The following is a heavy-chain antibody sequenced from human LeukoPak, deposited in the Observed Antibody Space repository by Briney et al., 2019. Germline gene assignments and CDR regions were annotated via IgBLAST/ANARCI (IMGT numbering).Heavy chain of an antibody. J-gene: IGHJ6*02. CDR1: GNTFSNYG. CDR2: ISANNGVT. Sequence: ASVKVSCKASGNTFSNYGFSWVRQAPGQGLEWMGWISANNGVTDYAQKLQGRVTLTTDTSTSTAYMELRSLRSDDTAVYYCAREPPPYYDGLTGYYRDHHYGMVVWGQGTTVTVSS. D-gene: IGHD3-9*01. CDR3: AREPPPYYDGLTGYYRDHHYGMVV. V-gene: IGHV1-18*01.